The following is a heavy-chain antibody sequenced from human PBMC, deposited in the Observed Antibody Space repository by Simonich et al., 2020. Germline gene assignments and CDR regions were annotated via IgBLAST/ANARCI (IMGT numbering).Heavy chain of an antibody. V-gene: IGHV3-21*01. Sequence: EVQLVESGGGLVKPGGSLRLSCAASEFTFSSYSKNWVRQAPGKGLEWVSSISSSSRYIYYADSVKGRFTISRDNAKNSLYLQMNSLRAEDTAVYYCARDAAGDYWGQGTLVTVSS. CDR1: EFTFSSYS. J-gene: IGHJ4*02. D-gene: IGHD6-13*01. CDR3: ARDAAGDY. CDR2: ISSSSRYI.